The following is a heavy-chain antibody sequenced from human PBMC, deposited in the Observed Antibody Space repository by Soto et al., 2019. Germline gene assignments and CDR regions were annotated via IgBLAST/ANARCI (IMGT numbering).Heavy chain of an antibody. CDR3: ARDPIPYYDILTGSDFDY. J-gene: IGHJ4*02. V-gene: IGHV1-18*01. CDR2: ISAYNGNT. CDR1: GYTFTSYG. D-gene: IGHD3-9*01. Sequence: ASVKVSCKASGYTFTSYGISWVRQAPGQGLEWMGWISAYNGNTNYAQKLQGRVTMTTDTSTSTAYMELRSLRSDDTAVYYCARDPIPYYDILTGSDFDYWGQGTLVTVSS.